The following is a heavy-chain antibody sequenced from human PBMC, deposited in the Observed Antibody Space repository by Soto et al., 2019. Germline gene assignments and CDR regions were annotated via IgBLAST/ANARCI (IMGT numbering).Heavy chain of an antibody. J-gene: IGHJ4*02. CDR3: AKQAGSGSYYTKDLDY. CDR2: ISGSGGST. Sequence: GGSLRLSCAASGFTFSSYAMSWVRQAPGKGLEWVSAISGSGGSTYYADSVKGRFTISRDNSKNTLYLQMNSLRAEDTAVYYCAKQAGSGSYYTKDLDYWGQGTLVTVSS. D-gene: IGHD3-10*01. V-gene: IGHV3-23*01. CDR1: GFTFSSYA.